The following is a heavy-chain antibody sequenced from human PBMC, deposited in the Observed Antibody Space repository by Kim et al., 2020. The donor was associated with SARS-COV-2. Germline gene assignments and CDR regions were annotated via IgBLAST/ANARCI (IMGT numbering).Heavy chain of an antibody. V-gene: IGHV4-39*01. CDR3: ARHKIQRDWFDP. J-gene: IGHJ5*02. CDR1: GGSISSSGYC. CDR2: ICYGGTT. Sequence: SETLSLTCTVSGGSISSSGYCWGWIRQPPAKGLEWIGIICYGGTTYSSPSLKSRVTISEDTSKNQFSLRLSSVPAADTAVYFCARHKIQRDWFDPWGQGILVAVSS.